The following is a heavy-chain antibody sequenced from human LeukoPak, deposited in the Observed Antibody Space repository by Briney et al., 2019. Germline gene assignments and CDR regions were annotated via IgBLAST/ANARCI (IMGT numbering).Heavy chain of an antibody. J-gene: IGHJ4*02. Sequence: GGSLRLSCAASGFTFSNAWMSWVRQAPGKGLEWVGRIKSKTDGGTTDYAAPVKGRFTISRDNSKNTLYLQMNSLRSDDTAVYYCARGASRSFDYWGQGTLVTVSS. CDR1: GFTFSNAW. CDR3: ARGASRSFDY. V-gene: IGHV3-15*01. CDR2: IKSKTDGGTT. D-gene: IGHD3-16*01.